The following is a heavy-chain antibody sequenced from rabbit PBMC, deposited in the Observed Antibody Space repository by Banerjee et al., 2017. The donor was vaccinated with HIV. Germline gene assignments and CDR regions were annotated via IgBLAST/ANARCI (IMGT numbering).Heavy chain of an antibody. CDR2: IYAGKGST. CDR1: GFDFNSYY. Sequence: QLKESGGGLVQPGGSLKLSCKTSGFDFNSYYMSWVRQAPGKGLEWIGIIYAGKGSTDYASWVNGRFTISSDNAQNTVDLQMNSLTGADTATYFCARDAGSEWYWGLWGQGTLVTVS. CDR3: ARDAGSEWYWGL. V-gene: IGHV1S7*01. D-gene: IGHD1-1*01. J-gene: IGHJ3*01.